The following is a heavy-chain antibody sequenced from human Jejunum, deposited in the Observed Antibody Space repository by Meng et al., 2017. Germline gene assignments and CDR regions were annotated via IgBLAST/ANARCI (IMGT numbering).Heavy chain of an antibody. CDR1: GFTFRSYE. Sequence: GGSLRLSCAASGFTFRSYEVSWVRQAPGKGLEWVSYISDSGTTIYYADSVKGRFTISRDNAKDSLFLQMNSLRAEDTAIYYCARDSGSGTSPYESAFDIWGQGTLVTVSS. V-gene: IGHV3-48*03. CDR3: ARDSGSGTSPYESAFDI. J-gene: IGHJ3*02. D-gene: IGHD1-26*01. CDR2: ISDSGTTI.